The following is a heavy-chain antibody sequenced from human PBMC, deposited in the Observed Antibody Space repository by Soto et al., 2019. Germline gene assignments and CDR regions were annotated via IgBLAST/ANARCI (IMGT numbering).Heavy chain of an antibody. D-gene: IGHD6-6*01. J-gene: IGHJ4*02. CDR2: IYHSGRT. V-gene: IGHV4-4*02. Sequence: SSETLSLTCAVSGGSISSSNWWSWVRQPPGKGLEWIGEIYHSGRTNYNPSLKSRVTISVDKSKNQFSLKLSSVTAADTAVYYCATMKYSSSFLAYWGQGTLVTVSS. CDR1: GGSISSSNW. CDR3: ATMKYSSSFLAY.